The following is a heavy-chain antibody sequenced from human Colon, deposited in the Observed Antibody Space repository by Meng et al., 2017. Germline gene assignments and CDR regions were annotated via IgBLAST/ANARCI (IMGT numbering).Heavy chain of an antibody. J-gene: IGHJ4*02. CDR3: ARDGSGRGHY. CDR1: GYSISSGYY. Sequence: SETPSLTCAVSGYSISSGYYWGWIRLAPGKGLEWIGSINHSGSTFYNPSLKSRVTISLDTSKNQLSLEVNSVTAADTAVYYCARDGSGRGHYWGQGTLVTVSS. V-gene: IGHV4-38-2*02. D-gene: IGHD6-19*01. CDR2: INHSGST.